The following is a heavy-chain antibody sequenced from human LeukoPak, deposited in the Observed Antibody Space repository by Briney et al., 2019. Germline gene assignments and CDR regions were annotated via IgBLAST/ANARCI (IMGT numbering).Heavy chain of an antibody. CDR3: ARDQYGV. V-gene: IGHV3-7*01. J-gene: IGHJ6*02. D-gene: IGHD2-2*01. CDR2: IKQDGSEK. Sequence: GGSLRLSCVASGFTFSNYAMSWVRQAPGKGLEWVANIKQDGSEKYYVDSVKGRFTISRDNAKNSLYLQMNSLRAEDTAVYYCARDQYGVWGQGTTVTVSS. CDR1: GFTFSNYA.